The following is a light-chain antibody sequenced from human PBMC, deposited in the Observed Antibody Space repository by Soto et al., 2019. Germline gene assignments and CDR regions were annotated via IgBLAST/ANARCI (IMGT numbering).Light chain of an antibody. V-gene: IGLV2-14*01. Sequence: QSALTQPASVSGSPGQSITISCTGTSSDVGGYNYVSWYQQHPGKAPKLMIYDVSLRPSGVSDRFSGSKSGNTASLTISGLHAEDVADYSCSTYTSIDTVIFGAGTKLTVL. CDR2: DVS. J-gene: IGLJ2*01. CDR3: STYTSIDTVI. CDR1: SSDVGGYNY.